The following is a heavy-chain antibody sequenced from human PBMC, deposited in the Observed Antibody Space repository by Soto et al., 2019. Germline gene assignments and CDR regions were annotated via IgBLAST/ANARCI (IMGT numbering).Heavy chain of an antibody. CDR2: ISGSGAIT. CDR1: GFTFKNYD. V-gene: IGHV3-23*01. Sequence: VQLLASGGGLVQPGGSLRLSCVASGFTFKNYDMRWVRQAPGKGLEWVSGISGSGAITYYADSVRGRFTISRDNSKNTLYLQLNSLGAEDTAIYYCAKDRQFRSYYESAGHYNNWGQGTLVTVSS. J-gene: IGHJ4*02. D-gene: IGHD3-9*01. CDR3: AKDRQFRSYYESAGHYNN.